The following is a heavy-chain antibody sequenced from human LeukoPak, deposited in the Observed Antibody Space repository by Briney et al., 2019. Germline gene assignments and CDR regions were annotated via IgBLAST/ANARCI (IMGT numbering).Heavy chain of an antibody. Sequence: PGGSLRLSCAASGFTFSSYAMHWVRQAPGKGLEWVAVISYDGSNKYYADSVKGRFTISRDNSKNTLYLQMNSLRAEDTAVYYCARAPNGGFFDYWGQGTLVTVSS. CDR3: ARAPNGGFFDY. CDR2: ISYDGSNK. V-gene: IGHV3-30*04. J-gene: IGHJ4*02. CDR1: GFTFSSYA. D-gene: IGHD4-23*01.